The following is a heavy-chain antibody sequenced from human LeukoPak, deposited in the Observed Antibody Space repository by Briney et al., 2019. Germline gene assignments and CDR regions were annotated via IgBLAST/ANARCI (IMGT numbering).Heavy chain of an antibody. V-gene: IGHV3-7*04. CDR3: AREIPQQLVAMDV. CDR1: GFTFSTYW. J-gene: IGHJ6*02. CDR2: IKEDGTGK. D-gene: IGHD6-13*01. Sequence: GGSLRLTCVASGFTFSTYWMSWVRQAPGKGLEWSANIKEDGTGKNHVDSVKGRFTISRDNAKNSLYLQMNGLRAEDTAVYYCAREIPQQLVAMDVWGQGTTVTVSS.